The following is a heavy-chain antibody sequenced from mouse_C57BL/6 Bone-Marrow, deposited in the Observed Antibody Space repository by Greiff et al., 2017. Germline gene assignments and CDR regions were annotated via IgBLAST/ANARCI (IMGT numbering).Heavy chain of an antibody. CDR3: ARFPNWEDYAMDY. CDR1: GYAFSSSW. J-gene: IGHJ4*01. Sequence: VKLVESGPELVKPGASVKISCKASGYAFSSSWMNWVKQRPGKGLEWIGRIYPGDGETNYNGKFKGKATLTADKSSSTAYMQLSSLTSEDSAVYFCARFPNWEDYAMDYWGQGTSVTVSS. D-gene: IGHD4-1*01. CDR2: IYPGDGET. V-gene: IGHV1-82*01.